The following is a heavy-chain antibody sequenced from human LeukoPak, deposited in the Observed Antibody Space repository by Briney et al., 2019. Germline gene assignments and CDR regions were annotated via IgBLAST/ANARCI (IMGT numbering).Heavy chain of an antibody. CDR3: ARDLWGSSNAFDI. V-gene: IGHV1-2*02. D-gene: IGHD6-13*01. J-gene: IGHJ3*02. CDR2: INPSSGGT. Sequence: ASVKVSCKASGYTFTDYYMHWVRQAPGQGLEWMGWINPSSGGTNYAQKFQGRVTVTRDTSISTAYMELSRLRSDDTAVYYCARDLWGSSNAFDIWGQGTMVTVSS. CDR1: GYTFTDYY.